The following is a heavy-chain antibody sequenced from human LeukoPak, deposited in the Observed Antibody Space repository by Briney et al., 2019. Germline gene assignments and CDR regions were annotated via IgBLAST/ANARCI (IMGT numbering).Heavy chain of an antibody. V-gene: IGHV3-7*01. CDR3: AREPFWSGYYSNLHFDY. CDR1: GFTFRNYW. Sequence: GGSLRLSCAASGFTFRNYWMSWVRQAPGKGLEWVANIKFVGSEKFYMDSVKGRFTISRDNAKNSLYLQMNSLRAEDTSVYYCAREPFWSGYYSNLHFDYWGQGILVTVSS. D-gene: IGHD3-3*01. CDR2: IKFVGSEK. J-gene: IGHJ4*02.